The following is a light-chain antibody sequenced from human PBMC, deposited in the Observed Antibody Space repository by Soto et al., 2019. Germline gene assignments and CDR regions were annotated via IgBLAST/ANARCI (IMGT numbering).Light chain of an antibody. CDR1: SSNIGSNT. V-gene: IGLV1-44*01. J-gene: IGLJ1*01. CDR2: SNN. Sequence: QSVLPQPPSASGTPGQRVTISCSGSSSNIGSNTVNWYQQLPGTAPKLLIYSNNQRPSGVPDRISGYKSGTSASLAISGLQSEDEADYYCAAWDDSLNGPVFGTGTKVTVL. CDR3: AAWDDSLNGPV.